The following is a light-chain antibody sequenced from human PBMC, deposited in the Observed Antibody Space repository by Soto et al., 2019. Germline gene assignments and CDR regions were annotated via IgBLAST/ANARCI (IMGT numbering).Light chain of an antibody. Sequence: DIVMTQSPLSLSVTPGEPASICCRSSESLLHSIGYNYLDWYLQKPGQSPQLLIYLGSNRAAGVPDRFSGSGSGTDFILKIIRVEADDVGVYYCMQGLETPTFGQGTKVEIQ. CDR2: LGS. J-gene: IGKJ1*01. V-gene: IGKV2-28*01. CDR1: ESLLHSIGYNY. CDR3: MQGLETPT.